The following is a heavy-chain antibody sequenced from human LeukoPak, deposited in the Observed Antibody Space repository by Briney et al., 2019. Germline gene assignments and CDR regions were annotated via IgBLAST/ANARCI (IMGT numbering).Heavy chain of an antibody. CDR3: TTQPVVPAAIWGGGYFDY. CDR1: GFTFSSYW. J-gene: IGHJ4*02. Sequence: GGSLRLSCAASGFTFSSYWMSWVRQAPRKGLGWVANIKQDGSEKYYVDPVKGRFTISRDNAKNSLYLQMNSLRAEDTAVYYCTTQPVVPAAIWGGGYFDYWGQGTLVTVSS. D-gene: IGHD2-2*01. V-gene: IGHV3-7*01. CDR2: IKQDGSEK.